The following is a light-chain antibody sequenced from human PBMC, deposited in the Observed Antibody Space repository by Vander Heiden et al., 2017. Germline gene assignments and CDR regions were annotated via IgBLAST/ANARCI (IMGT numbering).Light chain of an antibody. CDR1: NSDIGGYNY. V-gene: IGLV2-11*01. J-gene: IGLJ2*01. CDR3: CTCAGNDTI. CDR2: DVS. Sequence: QSALTQPRSVSGSPGQSVTISCTGTNSDIGGYNYVSWYQQQPGKAPNLMIYDVSKRSPGVADRFSGSKSGITASLTSSGHQADDEADYFCCTCAGNDTIFGGGTKLTVL.